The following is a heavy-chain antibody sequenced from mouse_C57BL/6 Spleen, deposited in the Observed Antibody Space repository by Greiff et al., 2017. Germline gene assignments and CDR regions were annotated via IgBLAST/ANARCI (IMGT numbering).Heavy chain of an antibody. V-gene: IGHV1-82*01. CDR2: IYPGDGDT. CDR1: GYAFSSSW. D-gene: IGHD1-1*01. CDR3: ASPTLYYGSSYGYFDY. Sequence: VQLQQSGPELVKPGASVKISCKASGYAFSSSWMNWVKQRPGKGLEWIGRIYPGDGDTNYNGKFKGKATLTADKSSSTAYMQLSSLPSEDSAVYFFASPTLYYGSSYGYFDYWGQGTTLTVSS. J-gene: IGHJ2*01.